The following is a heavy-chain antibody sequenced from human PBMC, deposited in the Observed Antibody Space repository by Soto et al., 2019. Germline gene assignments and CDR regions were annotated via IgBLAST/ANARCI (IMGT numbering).Heavy chain of an antibody. D-gene: IGHD3-10*01. CDR3: ATGGFGELLFDC. Sequence: HPGGSLRLSCAASGFTFSSSAMSWVRQAPGKGLEWVSTISSSGGTTYFADSVKGRFTISRDNSKNTLYLQMNSLRAEDTAVYYCATGGFGELLFDCWGQGTLVTVSS. CDR2: ISSSGGTT. J-gene: IGHJ4*02. CDR1: GFTFSSSA. V-gene: IGHV3-23*01.